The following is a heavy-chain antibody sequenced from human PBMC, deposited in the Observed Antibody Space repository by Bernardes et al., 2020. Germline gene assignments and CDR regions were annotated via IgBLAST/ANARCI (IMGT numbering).Heavy chain of an antibody. Sequence: GGSLRLSCGASGFTFSSYAMSWVRQAPGKGLEWVSAISGSGGSTYYADSVKGRFTISRDNSKNTLYLQMNSLRAEDTAVYYCAKMGARSGYPYYWCQGTLVTVSS. CDR3: AKMGARSGYPYY. V-gene: IGHV3-23*01. J-gene: IGHJ4*02. CDR1: GFTFSSYA. CDR2: ISGSGGST. D-gene: IGHD3-9*01.